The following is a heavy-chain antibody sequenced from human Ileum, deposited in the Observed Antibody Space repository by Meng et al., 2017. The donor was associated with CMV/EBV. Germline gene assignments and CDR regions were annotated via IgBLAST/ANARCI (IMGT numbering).Heavy chain of an antibody. V-gene: IGHV6-1*01. CDR2: TYYRTKWHT. J-gene: IGHJ4*02. CDR3: LRDGTWGH. D-gene: IGHD3-16*01. Sequence: SQTLSLTCVISGDSVSSSTVTWNWIRQSPSRGLEWLGRTYYRTKWHTDYAGSVKRRIAINPDTAKNQFSLQLSSVHPGDTAVYYCLRDGTWGHWGQGTLVTVSS. CDR1: GDSVSSSTVT.